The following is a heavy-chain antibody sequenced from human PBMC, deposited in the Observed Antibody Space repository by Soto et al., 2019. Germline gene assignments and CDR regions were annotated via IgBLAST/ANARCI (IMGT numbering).Heavy chain of an antibody. V-gene: IGHV3-7*01. CDR2: INQDGSDK. J-gene: IGHJ4*02. CDR3: ARGIY. Sequence: GGSLRLSCAASGFPLSSYWMSWVRQAPGKGLEWVANINQDGSDKYYVDSVRGRFTISRDNAKNSLYLQMNSLRVEDTAVYYCARGIYWGQGTLVTVSS. CDR1: GFPLSSYW.